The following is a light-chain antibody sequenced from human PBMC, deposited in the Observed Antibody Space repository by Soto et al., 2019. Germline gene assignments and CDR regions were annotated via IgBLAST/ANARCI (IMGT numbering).Light chain of an antibody. V-gene: IGKV1-39*01. Sequence: DIQMTQSPSSQSASVGDRVTVTCRASQSISSYLNWNQQKPGKAPKLLIYAASSLQSGVPSRFSGSGSGTDFTLTISSLQPEDFATYYCQQTYSTPRLTFGGGTKVEIK. CDR3: QQTYSTPRLT. J-gene: IGKJ4*01. CDR2: AAS. CDR1: QSISSY.